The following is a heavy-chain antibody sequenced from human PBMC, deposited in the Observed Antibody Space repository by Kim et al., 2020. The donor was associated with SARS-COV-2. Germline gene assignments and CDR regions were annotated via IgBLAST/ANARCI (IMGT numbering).Heavy chain of an antibody. J-gene: IGHJ4*02. CDR1: GFTFSSYA. D-gene: IGHD3-16*02. V-gene: IGHV3-30*04. Sequence: GGSLRLSCAASGFTFSSYAMHWVRQAPGKGLEWVAVISYDGSNKYYADSVKGRFTISRDNSKNTLYLQMNSLRAEDTAVYYCARDAYDYVWGSYRYSYWGQGPLVTLSS. CDR2: ISYDGSNK. CDR3: ARDAYDYVWGSYRYSY.